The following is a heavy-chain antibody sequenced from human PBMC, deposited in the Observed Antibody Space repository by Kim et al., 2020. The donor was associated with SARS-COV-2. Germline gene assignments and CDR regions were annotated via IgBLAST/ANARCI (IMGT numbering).Heavy chain of an antibody. CDR3: AKDPGAYCGGDCYSYGMDV. J-gene: IGHJ6*02. D-gene: IGHD2-21*01. CDR1: GFTFSSYG. V-gene: IGHV3-33*06. Sequence: GGSLRLSCAASGFTFSSYGMHWVRQAPGKGLEWVAVIWYDGSNKYYADSVKGRFTISRDNSKNTLYLQMNSLRAEDTAVYYCAKDPGAYCGGDCYSYGMDVWGQGTTVTVSS. CDR2: IWYDGSNK.